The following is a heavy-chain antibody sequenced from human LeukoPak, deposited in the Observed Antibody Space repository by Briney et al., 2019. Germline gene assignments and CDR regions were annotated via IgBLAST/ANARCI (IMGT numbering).Heavy chain of an antibody. CDR2: ISSTSSYI. V-gene: IGHV3-21*01. J-gene: IGHJ5*02. Sequence: GGSLRLSCAASGFTFSSYSMNWVRQAPGKGLEWVSSISSTSSYIYYADSVKGRFTISRDNAKNSLYLQMNSLRAEDTAVYYCARAIREYCSSTSCYPEFDPWGQGILVTVSS. CDR3: ARAIREYCSSTSCYPEFDP. D-gene: IGHD2-2*01. CDR1: GFTFSSYS.